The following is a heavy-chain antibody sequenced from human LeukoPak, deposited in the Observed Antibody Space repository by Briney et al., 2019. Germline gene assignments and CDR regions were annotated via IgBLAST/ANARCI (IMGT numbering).Heavy chain of an antibody. V-gene: IGHV3-21*01. CDR2: ISPSGNSK. CDR3: VRDFLGESGAGGY. Sequence: GGSLRLACATATFTFSSYTMSWVRQAPGNWLEWVSSISPSGNSKYHADSVKGRFPNSRDNAENSLYMQMNSLRAEDTGVYYCVRDFLGESGAGGYWGQGTLVTVSS. CDR1: TFTFSSYT. J-gene: IGHJ4*02. D-gene: IGHD3-10*01.